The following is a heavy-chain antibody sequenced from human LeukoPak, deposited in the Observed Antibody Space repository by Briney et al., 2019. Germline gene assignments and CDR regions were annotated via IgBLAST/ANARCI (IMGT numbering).Heavy chain of an antibody. D-gene: IGHD3-3*01. CDR2: ISGSGGST. CDR3: AKDNAYALDYDFWSGYFDY. J-gene: IGHJ4*02. CDR1: GFTFSSYA. V-gene: IGHV3-23*01. Sequence: GGSLRLSCAASGFTFSSYAMSWVRQAPGKGLEWVSAISGSGGSTYYADSVKGRFTISRDNSKNTLYLQMNSLGAEDTAVYYCAKDNAYALDYDFWSGYFDYWGQGTLVTVSS.